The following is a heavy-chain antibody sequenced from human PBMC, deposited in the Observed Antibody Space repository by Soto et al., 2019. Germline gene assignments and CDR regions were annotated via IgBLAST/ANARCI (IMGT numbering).Heavy chain of an antibody. Sequence: GGSLRLSCAASGFTFSSYGMHWVRQAPGKGLEWVAVISYDGSNKYYADSVKGRFTISRDNSKNTLYLQMNSLRAEDTAVYYCAKDRIVVVTAKTYYYYYGMDVWGQGTTVTVSS. CDR1: GFTFSSYG. V-gene: IGHV3-30*18. CDR3: AKDRIVVVTAKTYYYYYGMDV. CDR2: ISYDGSNK. J-gene: IGHJ6*02. D-gene: IGHD2-21*02.